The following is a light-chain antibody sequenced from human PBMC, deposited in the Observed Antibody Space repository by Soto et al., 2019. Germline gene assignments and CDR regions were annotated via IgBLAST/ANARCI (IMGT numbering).Light chain of an antibody. CDR2: EVN. Sequence: QSVLTQPASVSGSPGQSITISCTGTSSDVGSYNLVSWYQQHPGKAPKLMIYEVNKRPSGVSNRFSGSKSGNTASLTISGLQAEDEADYYCCSYAGRSPYVFGTGTKVTVL. CDR1: SSDVGSYNL. CDR3: CSYAGRSPYV. J-gene: IGLJ1*01. V-gene: IGLV2-23*02.